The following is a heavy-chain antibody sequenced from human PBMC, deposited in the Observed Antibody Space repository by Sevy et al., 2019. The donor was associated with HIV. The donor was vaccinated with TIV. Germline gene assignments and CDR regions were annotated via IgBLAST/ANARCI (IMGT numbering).Heavy chain of an antibody. V-gene: IGHV3-30*18. CDR1: GFSFSGYA. CDR2: ISFDGSNK. J-gene: IGHJ4*02. Sequence: GSLRLSCAASGFSFSGYAIHWVRQAPGKGLEWVAVISFDGSNKYYADPVKGRFTISRDNSKNTLFLQMNSLRAEDTAVYYCAKEGAYSYTTYFDYWGQGTVVTVSS. D-gene: IGHD1-26*01. CDR3: AKEGAYSYTTYFDY.